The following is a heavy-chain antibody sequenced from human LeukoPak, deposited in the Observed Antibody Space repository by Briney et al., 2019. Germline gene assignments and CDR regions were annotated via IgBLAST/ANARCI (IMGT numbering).Heavy chain of an antibody. Sequence: NASETLSLTCAVYGGSFSGYYWSWIRQPPGKGLEWIGEINHSGSTNYNPSLKSRVTISVDTPKNHFSLKLSSVTAADTAVYYCARGAITMVRGVRFDYWGQGTLVTVSS. CDR1: GGSFSGYY. CDR2: INHSGST. V-gene: IGHV4-34*01. D-gene: IGHD3-10*01. J-gene: IGHJ4*02. CDR3: ARGAITMVRGVRFDY.